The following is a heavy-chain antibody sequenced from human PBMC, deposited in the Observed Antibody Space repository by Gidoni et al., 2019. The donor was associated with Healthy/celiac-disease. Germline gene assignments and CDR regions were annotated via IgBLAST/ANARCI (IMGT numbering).Heavy chain of an antibody. Sequence: EVQLVESGGGLVQPGGSLRLSCAASGFTLSSYWMSWVRQAPGKGLEWVANIKQDGSEKYYVDSVKGRFTISRDNAKNSLYLQMNSLRAEDTAVYYCARKRAAAGRPFFDYWGQGTLVTVSS. CDR3: ARKRAAAGRPFFDY. CDR2: IKQDGSEK. CDR1: GFTLSSYW. D-gene: IGHD6-13*01. J-gene: IGHJ4*02. V-gene: IGHV3-7*01.